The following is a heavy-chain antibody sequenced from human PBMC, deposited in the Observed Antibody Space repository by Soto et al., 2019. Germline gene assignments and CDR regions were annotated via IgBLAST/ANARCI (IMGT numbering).Heavy chain of an antibody. J-gene: IGHJ4*02. Sequence: GGSLRLSCAASGFTFSSYAMSWVRQAPGKGLEWVSAISGSGGSTYYADSVKGRFTISRDSSKNTLYLQMNSLRAEDTAVYYCAKDPRSSGWFDYWGQGTLVTVSS. CDR1: GFTFSSYA. CDR2: ISGSGGST. CDR3: AKDPRSSGWFDY. D-gene: IGHD6-19*01. V-gene: IGHV3-23*01.